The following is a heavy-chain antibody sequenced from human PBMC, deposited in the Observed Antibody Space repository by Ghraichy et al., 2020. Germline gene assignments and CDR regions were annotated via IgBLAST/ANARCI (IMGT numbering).Heavy chain of an antibody. CDR1: GFTFNIYN. CDR3: ARAPSSVFWSSDDYFDY. CDR2: ISSGGTYI. D-gene: IGHD3-3*01. J-gene: IGHJ4*02. V-gene: IGHV3-21*01. Sequence: GESLNISCAASGFTFNIYNVHWVRQAPGKGLEWVSSISSGGTYIYYADSVKGRFTVSRDNAKNSLYLQMNSLSADDTAVYYCARAPSSVFWSSDDYFDYWGQGTLVTVSS.